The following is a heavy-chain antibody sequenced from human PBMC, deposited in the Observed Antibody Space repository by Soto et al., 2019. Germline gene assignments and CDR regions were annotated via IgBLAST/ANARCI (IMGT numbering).Heavy chain of an antibody. D-gene: IGHD3-3*01. CDR1: GYNFAGYW. Sequence: PGESLKISCQGSGYNFAGYWIAWVRQMPGKGLELMGIIYPSDSDTRYRPSFQGQVTISADKSISSAYLQWSSLRASDTAMYYCARGGVSTSTFDYWGQGTPVTVSS. V-gene: IGHV5-51*01. CDR2: IYPSDSDT. J-gene: IGHJ4*02. CDR3: ARGGVSTSTFDY.